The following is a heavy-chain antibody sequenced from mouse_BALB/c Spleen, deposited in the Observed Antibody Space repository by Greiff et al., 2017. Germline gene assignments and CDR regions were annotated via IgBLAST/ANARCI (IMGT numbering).Heavy chain of an antibody. CDR1: GYTFTDYE. J-gene: IGHJ4*01. D-gene: IGHD2-14*01. V-gene: IGHV1-15*01. CDR3: TRDGRYDEDAMDY. Sequence: VQRVESGAELVRPGASVTLSCKASGYTFTDYEMHWVKQTPVHGLEWIGAIDPETGGTAYNQKFKGKATLTADKSSSTAYMELRSLTSEDSAVYYCTRDGRYDEDAMDYWGQGTSVTVSS. CDR2: IDPETGGT.